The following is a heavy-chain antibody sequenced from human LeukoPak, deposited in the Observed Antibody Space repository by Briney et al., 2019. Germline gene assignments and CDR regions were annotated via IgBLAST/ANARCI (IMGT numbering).Heavy chain of an antibody. Sequence: GASVKVSCKASGYTFTSYYMHWVRQAPGQGLEWMGIINPSGGSTSYAQKFQGRVTMTRDMSTSTVYMELSSLRSVDTAVYYCARPNYDFWSGYQFDYWGQGTLVTVSS. J-gene: IGHJ4*02. V-gene: IGHV1-46*01. D-gene: IGHD3-3*01. CDR3: ARPNYDFWSGYQFDY. CDR2: INPSGGST. CDR1: GYTFTSYY.